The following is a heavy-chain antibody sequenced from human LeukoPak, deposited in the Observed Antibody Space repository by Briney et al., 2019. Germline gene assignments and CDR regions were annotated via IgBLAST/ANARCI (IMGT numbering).Heavy chain of an antibody. CDR3: ASPIPPYRGGFFNF. Sequence: SETLSLTCAVSGASSSAYYWTWIRQPPGKGLEWIGEVKHAGSTTYNPSLRSRVTISVDTSKSQFSLKLTSVTAADTAVYYCASPIPPYRGGFFNFWGQGTLLIVSS. J-gene: IGHJ4*02. D-gene: IGHD3-10*01. CDR2: VKHAGST. CDR1: GASSSAYY. V-gene: IGHV4-34*01.